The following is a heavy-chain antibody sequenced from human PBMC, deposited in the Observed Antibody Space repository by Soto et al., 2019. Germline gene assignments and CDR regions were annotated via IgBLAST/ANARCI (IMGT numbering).Heavy chain of an antibody. CDR1: GYTFTSYG. Sequence: QVQLVQSGAEVKKPGASVKVSCKASGYTFTSYGIRWVRQAPGQGLEWMGWISAYNGNTNYAQKLQGRVTMTTDTSTSTAYMELRSLRADDTAVYYCARYYDFWSGYYRALDPWGQGTLVTVSS. CDR2: ISAYNGNT. V-gene: IGHV1-18*01. D-gene: IGHD3-3*01. CDR3: ARYYDFWSGYYRALDP. J-gene: IGHJ5*02.